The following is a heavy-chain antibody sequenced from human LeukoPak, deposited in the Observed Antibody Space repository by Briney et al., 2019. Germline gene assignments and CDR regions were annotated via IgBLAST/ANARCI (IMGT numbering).Heavy chain of an antibody. CDR2: IRQDGSDK. V-gene: IGHV3-7*01. Sequence: GGSLRLSCAASGFTFSDYYMSWVRQAPGKGLEWVANIRQDGSDKYYMDSVKGRFTISRDNAKNSLSLQMNSLRAEDTAVYYCARDRDCGDGGCYPHFDYWGQGVQVTVSS. J-gene: IGHJ4*02. CDR3: ARDRDCGDGGCYPHFDY. CDR1: GFTFSDYY. D-gene: IGHD2-15*01.